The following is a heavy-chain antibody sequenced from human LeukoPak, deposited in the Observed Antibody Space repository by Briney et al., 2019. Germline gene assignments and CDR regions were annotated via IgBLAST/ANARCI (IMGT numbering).Heavy chain of an antibody. CDR2: IIPIFGTA. D-gene: IGHD2/OR15-2a*01. Sequence: GASVKVSCKASGYTFTSYGISWVRQAPGQGLEWMGGIIPIFGTANYAQKFQGRVTITTDESTSTAYMELSSLRSEDTAVYYCARDHGLLRRSTRLSDAFDIWGQGTMVTVSS. V-gene: IGHV1-69*05. CDR1: GYTFTSYG. J-gene: IGHJ3*02. CDR3: ARDHGLLRRSTRLSDAFDI.